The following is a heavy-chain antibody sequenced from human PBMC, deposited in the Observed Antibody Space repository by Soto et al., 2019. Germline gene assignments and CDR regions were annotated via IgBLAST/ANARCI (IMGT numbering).Heavy chain of an antibody. J-gene: IGHJ4*02. CDR3: AREWEGISADRY. CDR2: IIPSFGIA. Sequence: QVQLVQSGAEVKKPGSSVKVSCKASGGTFTTYKINWVRQAPGQGLEWMGSIIPSFGIANYAQKFQGRVTFTADTSTRPVYMESSRLMSEDTAVYYCAREWEGISADRYWGQGTQVTVSS. CDR1: GGTFTTYK. D-gene: IGHD1-26*01. V-gene: IGHV1-69*09.